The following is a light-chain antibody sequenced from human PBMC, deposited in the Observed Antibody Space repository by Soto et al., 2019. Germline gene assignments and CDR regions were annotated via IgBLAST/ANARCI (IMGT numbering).Light chain of an antibody. CDR2: DAS. CDR1: QSVSSY. J-gene: IGKJ4*01. CDR3: QHSNNWPPGSA. V-gene: IGKV3-11*01. Sequence: EIVLTQSPATLSLSPGERSTLSCRASQSVSSYLAWYQQIPGQAPRLLIYDASNRATGIPARFSVSGSGTDFTLTISSLEPEAFAFYYCQHSNNWPPGSAFGGGTKVEIK.